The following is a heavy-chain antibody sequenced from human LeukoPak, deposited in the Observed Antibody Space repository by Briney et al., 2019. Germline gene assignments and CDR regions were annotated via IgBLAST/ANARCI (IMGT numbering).Heavy chain of an antibody. V-gene: IGHV3-23*01. CDR3: AKPDHYYDSSGYPNLYYFDY. CDR1: GFTFSSYA. D-gene: IGHD3-22*01. J-gene: IGHJ4*02. CDR2: ISGSGGST. Sequence: GESLRLSCAASGFTFSSYAMSWVRQAPGKGLEWVSAISGSGGSTYYADSVKGRFTISRDNSKNTLYLQMNSLRAEDTAVYYCAKPDHYYDSSGYPNLYYFDYWGQGTLVTVSS.